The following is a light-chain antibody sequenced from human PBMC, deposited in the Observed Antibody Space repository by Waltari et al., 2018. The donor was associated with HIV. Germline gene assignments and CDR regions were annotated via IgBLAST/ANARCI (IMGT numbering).Light chain of an antibody. J-gene: IGLJ2*01. CDR2: DFN. CDR3: CSHADNYRWV. CDR1: SSDVGGYNY. Sequence: QSALTQTRSMSGSPGQSVTISCTGTSSDVGGYNYVSWYQKHPGKAPKLMLFDFNKRPAGVPDRFSGAKSGNTASLTISGLQAEDEADYCCCSHADNYRWVFSGGTKLTVL. V-gene: IGLV2-11*01.